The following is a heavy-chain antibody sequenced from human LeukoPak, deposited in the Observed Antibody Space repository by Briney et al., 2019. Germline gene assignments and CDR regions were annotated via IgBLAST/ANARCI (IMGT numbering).Heavy chain of an antibody. Sequence: PGGSLRLSCAASGFTFSSYAMHWVRQAPGKGLEWVAVISSDGSNKYYADSVKGQFTISRDNSNNTLYLQMNSLRPEDTAVYYCARGAGTTVYYMDVWGKGTTVTVSS. CDR3: ARGAGTTVYYMDV. CDR2: ISSDGSNK. CDR1: GFTFSSYA. V-gene: IGHV3-30*01. D-gene: IGHD1-7*01. J-gene: IGHJ6*03.